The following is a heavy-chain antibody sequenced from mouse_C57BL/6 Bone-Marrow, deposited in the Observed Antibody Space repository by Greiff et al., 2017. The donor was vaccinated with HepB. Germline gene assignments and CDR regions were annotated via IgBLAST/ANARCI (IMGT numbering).Heavy chain of an antibody. CDR1: GYTFTSYW. CDR2: IHPFDSDT. Sequence: QVHVKQPGAELVKPGASVKVSCKASGYTFTSYWMHWVKQRPGQGLEWIGRIHPFDSDTNYNQKFKGKATLTVDKSSSTAYMQLSSLTSEDSAVYYCAIPRRWFAYWGQGTLVTVSA. V-gene: IGHV1-74*01. J-gene: IGHJ3*01. CDR3: AIPRRWFAY.